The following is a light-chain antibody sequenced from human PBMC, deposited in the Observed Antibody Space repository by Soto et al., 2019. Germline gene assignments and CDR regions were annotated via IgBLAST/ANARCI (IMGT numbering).Light chain of an antibody. V-gene: IGLV2-11*01. CDR3: CSYAGSSWV. CDR2: DLS. J-gene: IGLJ3*02. Sequence: QLVLTQTRSVSGSPGQSVTISCTGTSSDIGTYDFVSWYQQHPGKAPKLIIFDLSDRPSGVPDRFSGSKSGNTASLTISGLQADDEADYYCCSYAGSSWVFGGGTKLTVL. CDR1: SSDIGTYDF.